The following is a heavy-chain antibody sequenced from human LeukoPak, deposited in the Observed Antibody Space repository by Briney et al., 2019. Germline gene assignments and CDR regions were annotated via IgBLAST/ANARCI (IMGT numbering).Heavy chain of an antibody. J-gene: IGHJ4*02. CDR1: GYSISSGYY. V-gene: IGHV4-38-2*02. D-gene: IGHD4-17*01. CDR3: ARQGVYGDFDY. CDR2: IYYSGST. Sequence: SETLSLTCSVSGYSISSGYYWGWIRQPPGKGLEWIGSIYYSGSTYYNPSLKSRVTISVDTSKNQFSLKLSSVTAADTAVYYCARQGVYGDFDYWGQGTLVTVSS.